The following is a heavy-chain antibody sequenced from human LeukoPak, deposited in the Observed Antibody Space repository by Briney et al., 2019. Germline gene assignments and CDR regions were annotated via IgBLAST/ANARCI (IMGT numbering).Heavy chain of an antibody. D-gene: IGHD5-12*01. CDR3: ARGYSGYDSDY. CDR2: ISYDGSNV. J-gene: IGHJ4*02. Sequence: EGSLRLSCATSGFTFRSYSMHWVRQAPGKGLEWAATISYDGSNVYYADSVKGRFTISRDNAKNSLYLQMNSLRAEDTAVYYCARGYSGYDSDYWGQGTLVTVSS. CDR1: GFTFRSYS. V-gene: IGHV3-30-3*01.